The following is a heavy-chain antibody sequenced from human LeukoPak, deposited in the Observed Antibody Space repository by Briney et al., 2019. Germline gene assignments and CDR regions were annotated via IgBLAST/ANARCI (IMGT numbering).Heavy chain of an antibody. CDR1: GYTFTSYG. CDR2: ISAYNGNT. V-gene: IGHV1-18*01. Sequence: ASVKVSCKASGYTFTSYGISWVRQAPGHGLEWMGWISAYNGNTNYAQKLQGRVTMTTDTSTSTAYMELSSLRSEDTAVYYCARDEASWYFDLWGRGTLVTVSS. CDR3: ARDEASWYFDL. J-gene: IGHJ2*01.